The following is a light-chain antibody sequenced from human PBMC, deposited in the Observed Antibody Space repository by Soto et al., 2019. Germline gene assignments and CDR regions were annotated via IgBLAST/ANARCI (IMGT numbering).Light chain of an antibody. CDR2: EVS. V-gene: IGKV2-30*01. CDR1: QSLVNSDGNTF. J-gene: IGKJ1*01. CDR3: LQATLWPWT. Sequence: DVVLTQSPLSLPVTLGQPASISCRSSQSLVNSDGNTFLNWFQQRPGQSPRRLIYEVSNRDSGVPDRFSGSGSGTDFTLKISRVEAEDVGVYYCLQATLWPWTFGQGTKVES.